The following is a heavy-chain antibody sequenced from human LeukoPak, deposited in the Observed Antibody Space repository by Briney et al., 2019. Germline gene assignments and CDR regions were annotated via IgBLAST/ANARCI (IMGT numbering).Heavy chain of an antibody. CDR3: ARGEYYFDY. CDR1: GGSISTYY. CDR2: IYYSGST. D-gene: IGHD3-10*01. Sequence: SETLSLTCTVSGGSISTYYWSWIRQPPGKGLEWIGFIYYSGSTNYNPSLKSRVIMSVDTSKNQFSLKLSSVTAADTAVYYCARGEYYFDYWGQGTLVTVSS. V-gene: IGHV4-59*01. J-gene: IGHJ4*02.